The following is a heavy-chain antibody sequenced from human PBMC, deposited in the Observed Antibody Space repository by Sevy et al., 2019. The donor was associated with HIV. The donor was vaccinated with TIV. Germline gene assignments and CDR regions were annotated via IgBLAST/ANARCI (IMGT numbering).Heavy chain of an antibody. D-gene: IGHD3-10*01. Sequence: SETLSLTCAVSGYSISSGYLWAWIRQPPGRGLEWIGRIYHSGSTYYNSSLTSRVTISVDTSKNQFSLKLSSVTAADTAVYYWARLAVPRISSSGTYYNHGWFDVWGQGILVTVSS. CDR2: IYHSGST. CDR3: ARLAVPRISSSGTYYNHGWFDV. J-gene: IGHJ5*02. V-gene: IGHV4-38-2*01. CDR1: GYSISSGYL.